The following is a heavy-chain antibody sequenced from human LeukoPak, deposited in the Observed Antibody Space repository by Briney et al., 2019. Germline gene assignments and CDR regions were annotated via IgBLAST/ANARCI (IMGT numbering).Heavy chain of an antibody. J-gene: IGHJ4*02. CDR1: GYRFTSYW. Sequence: GGSLQISCKGSGYRFTSYWIGWARQMPGKGLEGMGIIYPGDSDTRYSPSFQGQVTISADKSISTAYLQWSSLKASDTAMYYCASCPSYSSGWYPDYWGQGTLVTVSS. CDR2: IYPGDSDT. D-gene: IGHD6-19*01. V-gene: IGHV5-51*01. CDR3: ASCPSYSSGWYPDY.